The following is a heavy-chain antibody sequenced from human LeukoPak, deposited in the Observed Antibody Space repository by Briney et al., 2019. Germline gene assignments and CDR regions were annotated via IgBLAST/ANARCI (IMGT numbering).Heavy chain of an antibody. Sequence: SETLSLTCTVSGGSISSYYWSWIRQPPGKGLEWIGSIYYSVRTYYNPSLKSRVTISVDTSKNQFSLKLSSVTAADTAVYYCARLRYGEGYWGQGTLVTVSS. J-gene: IGHJ4*02. V-gene: IGHV4-59*05. CDR2: IYYSVRT. CDR3: ARLRYGEGY. D-gene: IGHD4-17*01. CDR1: GGSISSYY.